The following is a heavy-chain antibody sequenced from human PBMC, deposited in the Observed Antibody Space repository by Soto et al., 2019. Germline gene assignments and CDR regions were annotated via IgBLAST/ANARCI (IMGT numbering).Heavy chain of an antibody. D-gene: IGHD3-22*01. CDR1: GFSFSDSG. Sequence: GGSLRLSCAASGFSFSDSGMHWVRQPPGKGLEWVAVIWHDGSNKYYADSVKGRLTISRDNSKNTLYLQMNSLRAEDTAVYYCAKDRRGTYYYDSSGSPEFDPWGQGTLVTVSS. CDR2: IWHDGSNK. V-gene: IGHV3-33*06. J-gene: IGHJ5*02. CDR3: AKDRRGTYYYDSSGSPEFDP.